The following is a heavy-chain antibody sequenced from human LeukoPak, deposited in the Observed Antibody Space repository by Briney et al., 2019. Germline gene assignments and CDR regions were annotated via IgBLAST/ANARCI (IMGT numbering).Heavy chain of an antibody. V-gene: IGHV3-7*05. J-gene: IGHJ3*02. Sequence: GGSLRLSCAASGFTFSSYWMNWVRQAPGKGLDWVANINPDGSETYSVDSVKGRFTISRDNAENSLNLQMNSLRVEDTAVYYCARGYAHALDIWGQGTMVTVSS. D-gene: IGHD1-1*01. CDR2: INPDGSET. CDR1: GFTFSSYW. CDR3: ARGYAHALDI.